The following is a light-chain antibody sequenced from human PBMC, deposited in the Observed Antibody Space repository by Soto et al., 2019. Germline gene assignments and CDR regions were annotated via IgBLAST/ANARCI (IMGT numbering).Light chain of an antibody. Sequence: MTQSPATLSVSPGERATLSCRASQSVSSNLAWYQQKPGKAPKLLIYAASNLQSGVPSTFSGSGSGTDFTLTISSLQPEDFATYYCQQSHSIPWTFGQGTKVEIK. J-gene: IGKJ1*01. CDR1: QSVSSN. CDR2: AAS. V-gene: IGKV1-39*01. CDR3: QQSHSIPWT.